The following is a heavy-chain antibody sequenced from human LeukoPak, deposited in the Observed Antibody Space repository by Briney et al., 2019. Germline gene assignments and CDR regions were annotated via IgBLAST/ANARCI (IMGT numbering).Heavy chain of an antibody. CDR2: IYSGGST. V-gene: IGHV3-53*01. CDR1: GFNFNYYA. J-gene: IGHJ3*02. Sequence: PGGSLRLSCAASGFNFNYYAMSWVRQAPGKGLEWVSVIYSGGSTYYADSVKGRSTISRDNSKNTLYLQMNSLRAEDTAVYYCARDFDAFDIWGQGTMVTVSS. CDR3: ARDFDAFDI.